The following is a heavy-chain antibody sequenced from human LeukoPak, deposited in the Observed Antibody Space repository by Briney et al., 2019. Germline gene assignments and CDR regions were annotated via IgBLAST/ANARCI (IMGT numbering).Heavy chain of an antibody. Sequence: GFLRPSCDASEITFSESTMNWVRQAPGKGLVEGSCIRKCGRYLGYADSVRGRFTNSRENAKNSLLLQKYSLRAEDTAVYFCAGGRGERLCGGFSYYGLALWGKGTTDTV. CDR3: AGGRGERLCGGFSYYGLAL. D-gene: IGHD3-10*01. CDR2: IRKCGRYL. CDR1: EITFSEST. J-gene: IGHJ6*04. V-gene: IGHV3-21*01.